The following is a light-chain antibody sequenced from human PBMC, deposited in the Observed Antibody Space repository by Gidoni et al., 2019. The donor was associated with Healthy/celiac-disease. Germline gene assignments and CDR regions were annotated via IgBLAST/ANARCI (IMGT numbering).Light chain of an antibody. CDR3: QQSYSTLMYT. V-gene: IGKV1-39*01. CDR1: QSISSY. CDR2: AAS. Sequence: IQMTQSPSSLSASVGDRVTITCRASQSISSYLNWYQQNPGKAPKLLIYAASSLQSGVPSRFSGSGSGTDFTLTISSLQPEDFATYYCQQSYSTLMYTFGQXTKLEIK. J-gene: IGKJ2*01.